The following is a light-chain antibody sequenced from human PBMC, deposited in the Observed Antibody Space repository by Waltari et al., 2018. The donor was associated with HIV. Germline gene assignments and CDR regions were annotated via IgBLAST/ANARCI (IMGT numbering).Light chain of an antibody. J-gene: IGLJ3*02. CDR2: EDN. CDR3: QSADSSGTYPWL. V-gene: IGLV3-25*03. Sequence: SYELTQPPSVSVSPGQTARITCSGDALPKQYAYWYQQKPGQAPVLVIYEDNERPSGIPGRVSGSSSGTTVTLTISGVQAEDEADYYCQSADSSGTYPWLFGGGTKLTVL. CDR1: ALPKQY.